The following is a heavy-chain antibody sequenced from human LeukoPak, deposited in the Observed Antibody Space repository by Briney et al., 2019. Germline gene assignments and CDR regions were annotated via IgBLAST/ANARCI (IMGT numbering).Heavy chain of an antibody. CDR1: GFTVSSNY. CDR2: IYSGGST. Sequence: GGSLRLSCAASGFTVSSNYMSWVRQAPGKGLEWVSVIYSGGSTYYADSVKGRFTISRDNSKNTLYLQMNSLRAEDTAVYYCARRGYYYDSSGYPDAFDIWGQGTMVTVSS. J-gene: IGHJ3*02. V-gene: IGHV3-66*01. CDR3: ARRGYYYDSSGYPDAFDI. D-gene: IGHD3-22*01.